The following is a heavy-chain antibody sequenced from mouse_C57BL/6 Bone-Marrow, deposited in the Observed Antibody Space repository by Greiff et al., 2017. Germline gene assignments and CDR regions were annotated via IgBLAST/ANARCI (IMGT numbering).Heavy chain of an antibody. V-gene: IGHV5-4*01. CDR1: GFTFSSYA. J-gene: IGHJ3*01. CDR3: ARLASY. CDR2: ISDGGSYT. Sequence: EVQGVESGGGLVKPGGSLKLSCAASGFTFSSYAMSWVRQTPEKRLEWVATISDGGSYTYYPDNVKGRFTISRDNAKNNLYLQMSHLKSEDTAMYYCARLASYWGQGTLVTVSA.